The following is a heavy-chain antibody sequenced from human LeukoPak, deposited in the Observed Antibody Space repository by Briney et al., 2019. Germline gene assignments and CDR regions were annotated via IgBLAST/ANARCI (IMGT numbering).Heavy chain of an antibody. CDR2: ISSSSSYI. V-gene: IGHV3-21*04. J-gene: IGHJ4*02. CDR3: AKRGVVIRVILVGFHKEAYYFDS. CDR1: GFTFSSYS. Sequence: GGSLRLSCAASGFTFSSYSMNWVRQAAGKGLEWVSSISSSSSYIYYADSVKGRFTISRDNAKNSLYLQMNSLRDEDTAVYFCAKRGVVIRVILVGFHKEAYYFDSWGQGALVTVSS. D-gene: IGHD3-22*01.